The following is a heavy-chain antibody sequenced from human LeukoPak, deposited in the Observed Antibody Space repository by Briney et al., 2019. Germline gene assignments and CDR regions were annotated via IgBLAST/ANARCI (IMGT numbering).Heavy chain of an antibody. D-gene: IGHD4-17*01. Sequence: SETLSLTCAVSDDSFSSHYWTWIRQPPGKGLEWIGYISYIGSTNYNPSLKSRVTISIDTSKNQFSLKLSSVTAADTAVYCCARDLVTVTKGFDIWGQGTMVSVSS. V-gene: IGHV4-59*11. CDR3: ARDLVTVTKGFDI. CDR2: ISYIGST. CDR1: DDSFSSHY. J-gene: IGHJ3*02.